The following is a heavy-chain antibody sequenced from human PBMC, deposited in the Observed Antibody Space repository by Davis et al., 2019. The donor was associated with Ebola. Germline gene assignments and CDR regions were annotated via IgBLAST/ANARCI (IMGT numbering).Heavy chain of an antibody. D-gene: IGHD7-27*01. V-gene: IGHV1/OR15-1*04. CDR3: ASGEFVDF. Sequence: ASVKVSCKPSGYGFINYFIHWVRQAPGQGLEWMGCVNPSSGGTKFAQKFQGRVSLTRDTSTSTVHMDLSSLISEDTAIYYCASGEFVDFWGQGTLVTVSS. J-gene: IGHJ4*02. CDR1: GYGFINYF. CDR2: VNPSSGGT.